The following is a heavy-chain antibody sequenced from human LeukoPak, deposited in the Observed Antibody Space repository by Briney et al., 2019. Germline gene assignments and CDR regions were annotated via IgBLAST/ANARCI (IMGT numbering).Heavy chain of an antibody. CDR1: GSTFTSYG. Sequence: GASVKVSCTASGSTFTSYGINWVRQAPGQGLEWMGWISAYDGDTNYAHKFQGRVTMTTDTSTRTASMELRRLRSDDTAVYYCARIRDGAFDIWGQGTMVTVSS. CDR2: ISAYDGDT. J-gene: IGHJ3*02. D-gene: IGHD3-3*02. V-gene: IGHV1-18*01. CDR3: ARIRDGAFDI.